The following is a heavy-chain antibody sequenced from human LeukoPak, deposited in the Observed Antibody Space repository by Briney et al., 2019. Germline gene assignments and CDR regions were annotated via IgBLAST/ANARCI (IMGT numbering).Heavy chain of an antibody. CDR1: GYSISSGYY. V-gene: IGHV4-38-2*02. J-gene: IGHJ4*02. CDR2: IYHSGST. D-gene: IGHD3-9*01. CDR3: ASLYYDILTGYYKSFDY. Sequence: AETLSLTCTVSGYSISSGYYWGWIRQPPGKGLEWIGSIYHSGSTNYNPSLKSRVTISVDTSKNQFSLKLSSVTAADTAVYYCASLYYDILTGYYKSFDYWGQGTLVTVSS.